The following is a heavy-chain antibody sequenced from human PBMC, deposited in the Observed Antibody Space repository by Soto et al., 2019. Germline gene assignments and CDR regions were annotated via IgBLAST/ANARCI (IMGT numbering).Heavy chain of an antibody. J-gene: IGHJ4*02. V-gene: IGHV4-34*01. CDR3: AGVDLEYSGYDLFAY. D-gene: IGHD5-12*01. Sequence: SETLSLTCAVYGGSFSGYYWSWIRQPPGKGLEWIGEINHSGSTNYNPSLKSRVTISVDTSKNQFSLKLSSVTAADTAVYYCAGVDLEYSGYDLFAYWGQGTLVTVSS. CDR2: INHSGST. CDR1: GGSFSGYY.